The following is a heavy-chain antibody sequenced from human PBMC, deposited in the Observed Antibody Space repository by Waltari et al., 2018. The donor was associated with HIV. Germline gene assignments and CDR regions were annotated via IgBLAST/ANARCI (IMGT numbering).Heavy chain of an antibody. J-gene: IGHJ4*02. Sequence: EVQLLESGGGLVQPGGSLRLSCAASGFTFRSYALRWVRQAPGKGLEWVSVISGSGGSTYYADVVKGRFTISRDNSKNTLYLQMNSLRAEDTAVYYCAKEGIAGRPSVPDYWGQGTLVTVSS. V-gene: IGHV3-23*01. CDR3: AKEGIAGRPSVPDY. CDR1: GFTFRSYA. CDR2: ISGSGGST. D-gene: IGHD6-6*01.